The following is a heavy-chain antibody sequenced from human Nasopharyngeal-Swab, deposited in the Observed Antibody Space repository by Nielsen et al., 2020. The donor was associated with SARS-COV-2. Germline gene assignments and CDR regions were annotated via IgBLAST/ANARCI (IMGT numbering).Heavy chain of an antibody. V-gene: IGHV3-30*18. CDR2: ISYDGSNK. Sequence: WIRQPPGKGLEWVAVISYDGSNKYYADSVKGRFTISRDNSKNTLYLQMNSLRAEGTAVYYCAKEHTGGSIYYYYYYMDVWGKGTTVTVSS. CDR3: AKEHTGGSIYYYYYYMDV. D-gene: IGHD3-10*01. J-gene: IGHJ6*03.